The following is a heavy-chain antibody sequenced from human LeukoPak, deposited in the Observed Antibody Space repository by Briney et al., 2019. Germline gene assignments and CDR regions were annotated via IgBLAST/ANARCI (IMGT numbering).Heavy chain of an antibody. J-gene: IGHJ4*02. CDR1: SGSMNTHY. D-gene: IGHD3-10*01. CDR2: VFYTGST. Sequence: SETLSLTCRVSSGSMNTHYWSWIRQPPGKGLEWIGHVFYTGSTDHNPSLRSRVAISVDRPNNQFSLKLTSVNAADTAVYYCARYTRSSALRTWGQGILVIVSP. CDR3: ARYTRSSALRT. V-gene: IGHV4-59*11.